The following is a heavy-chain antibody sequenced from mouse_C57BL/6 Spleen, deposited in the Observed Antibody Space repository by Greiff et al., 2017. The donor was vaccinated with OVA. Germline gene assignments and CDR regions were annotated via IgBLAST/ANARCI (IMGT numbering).Heavy chain of an antibody. CDR3: ARSTYYFDD. J-gene: IGHJ2*01. CDR1: GYTFTSYW. V-gene: IGHV1-64*01. CDR2: IHPNSGST. Sequence: QVQLQQPGAELVKPGASVKLSCKASGYTFTSYWMHWVKQRPGQGLEWIGMIHPNSGSTNYNEKFKSQATLTVDKSSRTAYMQLSSLTSEDSAVYYCARSTYYFDDWGQGTTLTVSS.